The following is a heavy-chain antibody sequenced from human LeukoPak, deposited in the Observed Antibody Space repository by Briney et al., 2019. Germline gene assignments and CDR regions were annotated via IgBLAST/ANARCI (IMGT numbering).Heavy chain of an antibody. V-gene: IGHV4-59*01. CDR3: ARVENNWSSFDY. J-gene: IGHJ4*02. CDR2: IYYGGST. CDR1: GGSISSYY. D-gene: IGHD1-20*01. Sequence: SENLSLTCTVSGGSISSYYWSWMRQPPGKGREWCGDIYYGGSTNYNPSLMSRVTTSVDTSKDPFSLKLSSGTAADTALYYCARVENNWSSFDYWGQGTLVTVST.